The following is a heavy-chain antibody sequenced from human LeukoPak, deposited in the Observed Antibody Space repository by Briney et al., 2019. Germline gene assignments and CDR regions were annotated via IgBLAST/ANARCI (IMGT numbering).Heavy chain of an antibody. V-gene: IGHV1-2*02. J-gene: IGHJ4*02. Sequence: ASVKVSCKASGYTFTGYYIHWVRQAPGQGLEWMGWINPNSGGTDYAQKFQGRVSMTRDTSINTAYMELTRLRSDDTAEFFCARGGLEELWPLDYWGQGTLVTASS. CDR3: ARGGLEELWPLDY. CDR1: GYTFTGYY. CDR2: INPNSGGT. D-gene: IGHD1-7*01.